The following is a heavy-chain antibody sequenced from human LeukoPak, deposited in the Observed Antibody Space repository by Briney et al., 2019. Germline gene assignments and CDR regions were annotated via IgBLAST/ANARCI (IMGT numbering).Heavy chain of an antibody. CDR3: ARFGSSGSDADP. J-gene: IGHJ5*02. CDR2: ISYDGTTK. V-gene: IGHV3-30-3*01. CDR1: GFTFSSYA. Sequence: GGSLRLSCAASGFTFSSYAMHWVRQAPGKGLEWVTIISYDGTTKYYADSVKGRFTISRDNSKNTLYLQMNSLRAEDTAVYYCARFGSSGSDADPWGQGTLVTVSS. D-gene: IGHD3-22*01.